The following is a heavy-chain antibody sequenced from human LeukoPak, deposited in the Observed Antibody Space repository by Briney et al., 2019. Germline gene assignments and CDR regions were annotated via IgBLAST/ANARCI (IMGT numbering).Heavy chain of an antibody. CDR2: INHGGST. Sequence: SETLSLTGTVSGVSISSYYWSWIRQPPGKGREGVGEINHGGSTNYNPSLKSRVTISVDTSKNQFSVKLSSVTAADTAFYYCARGVSRSGYSGYDSSRYQYYGMDVWGQGTTVTV. CDR1: GVSISSYY. CDR3: ARGVSRSGYSGYDSSRYQYYGMDV. J-gene: IGHJ6*02. V-gene: IGHV4-34*01. D-gene: IGHD5-12*01.